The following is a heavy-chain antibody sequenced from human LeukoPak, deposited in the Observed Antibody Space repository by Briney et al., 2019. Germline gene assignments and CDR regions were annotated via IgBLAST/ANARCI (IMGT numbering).Heavy chain of an antibody. CDR3: AKRGVVIRGILVIGYHQEAYHYDF. CDR2: IDQGGSVR. J-gene: IGHJ4*02. CDR1: GFSFSTYW. D-gene: IGHD3-10*01. Sequence: PGGSLRLSCAASGFSFSTYWMSWVRQTPEKGLEFVANIDQGGSVRNYMDSLKGRCTISRDNAKKSLYLEINSLRAEDTAVYFCAKRGVVIRGILVIGYHQEAYHYDFWGQGVLVTVSS. V-gene: IGHV3-7*03.